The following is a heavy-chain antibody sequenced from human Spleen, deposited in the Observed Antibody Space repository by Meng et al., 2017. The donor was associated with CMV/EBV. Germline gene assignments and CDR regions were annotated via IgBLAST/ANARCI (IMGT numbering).Heavy chain of an antibody. V-gene: IGHV1-46*01. J-gene: IGHJ6*02. Sequence: ASVKVSCKASGYTFTSYYMHWVRQAPGQGVEWMGLINPSGGSTSYAQKFQGRVTMTRDTSTSTVYMELSSLRSEDTAVYYCAREIGSGSRYYYGMDVWGQGTTVTVSS. CDR2: INPSGGST. CDR3: AREIGSGSRYYYGMDV. D-gene: IGHD3-10*01. CDR1: GYTFTSYY.